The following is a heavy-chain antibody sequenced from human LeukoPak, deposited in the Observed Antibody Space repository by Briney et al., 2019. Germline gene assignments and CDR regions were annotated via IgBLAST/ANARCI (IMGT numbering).Heavy chain of an antibody. J-gene: IGHJ4*02. V-gene: IGHV1-18*04. CDR3: ARVRYGSGTYHESPSFDY. Sequence: ASVKVSCKASGYTFPTYAITWVRQAPGQGLEWMGWIRVYNGNTNYAQKLQRRVTMTTDTSTSTAYMELRSLISDDTAFYYCARVRYGSGTYHESPSFDYWGQGTLVTVSS. CDR1: GYTFPTYA. D-gene: IGHD3-10*01. CDR2: IRVYNGNT.